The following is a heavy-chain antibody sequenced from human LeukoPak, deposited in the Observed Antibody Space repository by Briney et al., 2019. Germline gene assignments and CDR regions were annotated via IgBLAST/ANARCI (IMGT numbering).Heavy chain of an antibody. J-gene: IGHJ6*03. D-gene: IGHD5-18*01. Sequence: ASVKVSCKASGCTFTGYYMHWVRQAPGQGLEWMGWINPNSGGTNYAQKFQGRVTMTRDTSISTAYMELSRLRSDDTAVYYCARVYGSYGPNAPYYMDVWGKGTTVTVSS. CDR1: GCTFTGYY. V-gene: IGHV1-2*02. CDR3: ARVYGSYGPNAPYYMDV. CDR2: INPNSGGT.